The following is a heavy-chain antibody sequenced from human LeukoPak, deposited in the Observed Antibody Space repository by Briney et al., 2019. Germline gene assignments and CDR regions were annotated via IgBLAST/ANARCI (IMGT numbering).Heavy chain of an antibody. CDR1: GGTFSSYA. Sequence: SVKVSCKASGGTFSSYAISWVRQAPGQGLEWMGRIIPILGIANYAQKSQGRVTITADKSTSTAYMELSSLRSEDTAVYYCARERGGAAAGIDYWGQGTLVTVSS. CDR3: ARERGGAAAGIDY. D-gene: IGHD6-13*01. CDR2: IIPILGIA. V-gene: IGHV1-69*04. J-gene: IGHJ4*02.